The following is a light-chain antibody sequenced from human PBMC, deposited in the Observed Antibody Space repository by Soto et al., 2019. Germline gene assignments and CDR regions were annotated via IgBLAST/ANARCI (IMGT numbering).Light chain of an antibody. J-gene: IGKJ1*01. Sequence: EIVLTQSPGTLSLSPGGRATLSCRASQSVSSSYVAWFQQKNGQAPRLLIYGASSRATGIPDRFSGSGSGTDFTLTISRLEPEDFGVYYCQQYGRSPWTFGQGTKVDIK. V-gene: IGKV3-20*01. CDR1: QSVSSSY. CDR2: GAS. CDR3: QQYGRSPWT.